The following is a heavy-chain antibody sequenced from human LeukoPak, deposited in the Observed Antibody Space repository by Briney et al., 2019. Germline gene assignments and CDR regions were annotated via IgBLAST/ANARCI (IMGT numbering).Heavy chain of an antibody. Sequence: ASAKVSCKASGYTFTSYDINWVRQATGQGLEWMGWMNPNSGNTGYAQKFQGRVTMTRNTSISTAYMELSSLRSEDTAVYYCARGANAATTPDYYHYGLDVWGQGTTVTVSS. CDR2: MNPNSGNT. CDR3: ARGANAATTPDYYHYGLDV. V-gene: IGHV1-8*01. D-gene: IGHD4-17*01. J-gene: IGHJ6*02. CDR1: GYTFTSYD.